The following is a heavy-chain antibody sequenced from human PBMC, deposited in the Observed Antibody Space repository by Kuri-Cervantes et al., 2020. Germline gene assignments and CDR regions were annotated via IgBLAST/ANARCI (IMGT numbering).Heavy chain of an antibody. CDR3: ARAPRIAVAGTVDYYYYMDV. Sequence: SLKISCAASGFTFDDYAMHWVRQAPGKGLEWVSGISWNSGSIGYADSVKGRFTISRDNAKNSLYLQMNSLRVEDTAVYYCARAPRIAVAGTVDYYYYMDVWGKGTTVTVSS. CDR2: ISWNSGSI. CDR1: GFTFDDYA. D-gene: IGHD6-19*01. J-gene: IGHJ6*03. V-gene: IGHV3-9*01.